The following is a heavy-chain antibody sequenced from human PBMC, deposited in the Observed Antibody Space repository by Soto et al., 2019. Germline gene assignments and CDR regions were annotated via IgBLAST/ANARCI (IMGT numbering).Heavy chain of an antibody. CDR3: ARVPDFITIFGVVIGGAFDI. D-gene: IGHD3-3*01. J-gene: IGHJ3*02. CDR1: GYTFTSYG. V-gene: IGHV1-18*01. CDR2: ISAYNGNT. Sequence: QVQLVQSGAEVKKPGASVKVSCKASGYTFTSYGISWVRQAPGQGLEWMGWISAYNGNTNYAQKLQGRVTMTTDTSRSTEYMEVRSLRSDDTAVYYCARVPDFITIFGVVIGGAFDIWGQGTMVTVSS.